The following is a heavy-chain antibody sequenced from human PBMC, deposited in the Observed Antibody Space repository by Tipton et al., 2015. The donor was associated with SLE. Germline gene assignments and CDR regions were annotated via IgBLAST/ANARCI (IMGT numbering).Heavy chain of an antibody. V-gene: IGHV1-8*01. D-gene: IGHD2-15*01. CDR3: ARCCRKY. CDR1: GYTFTTYD. CDR2: MNPNSGNT. J-gene: IGHJ4*02. Sequence: QSGPEVKKPGASVKVSCKASGYTFTTYDINWVRQATGQGLEWMGRMNPNSGNTAYAPKFQGRLIMTRNTSISTVYMELSNLRSEYTAVYFCARCCRKYWGEGSLVTVSS.